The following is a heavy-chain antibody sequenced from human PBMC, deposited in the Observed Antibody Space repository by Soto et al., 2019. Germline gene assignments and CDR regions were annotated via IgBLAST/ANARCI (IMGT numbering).Heavy chain of an antibody. J-gene: IGHJ4*02. Sequence: QVQLQESGPGLVKPSETLSLTCTVSGGSISSYYWSWIRQPPGQGLEWIGDIYYSGSTNYNPSLKSRVTRSGDTSKNHFSLKLGSVTAADTAVYYCARRRGGTFDYWGQGTLVTVSS. CDR1: GGSISSYY. CDR3: ARRRGGTFDY. V-gene: IGHV4-59*01. CDR2: IYYSGST. D-gene: IGHD2-15*01.